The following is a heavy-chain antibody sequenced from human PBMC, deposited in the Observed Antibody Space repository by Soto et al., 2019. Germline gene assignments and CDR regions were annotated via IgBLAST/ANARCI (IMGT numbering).Heavy chain of an antibody. Sequence: QPLSLPCAISGDSVSNNSVACNLVRHSPSRGLEWLGRTYYRSKWHYDYAPSVRSRITINPDTSKNHFSLQLNSVSPEDAAVYYCARTLRGRGVKYFDDWGQGTLVTVSS. CDR3: ARTLRGRGVKYFDD. CDR2: TYYRSKWHY. D-gene: IGHD3-10*01. J-gene: IGHJ4*02. CDR1: GDSVSNNSVA. V-gene: IGHV6-1*01.